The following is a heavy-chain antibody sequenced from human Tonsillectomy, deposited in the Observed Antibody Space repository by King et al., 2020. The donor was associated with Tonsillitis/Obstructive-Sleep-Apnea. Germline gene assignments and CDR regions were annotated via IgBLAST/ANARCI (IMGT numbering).Heavy chain of an antibody. J-gene: IGHJ3*01. CDR3: TKWSDTYRGPGAFHV. CDR2: ISHEGSDE. CDR1: GFTFKNYA. Sequence: QLVQSGGGVVQPGRSLRLSCAASGFTFKNYAMHWVRQAPGKGLEWVAGISHEGSDEYYVDSVKDRFTISRDNSTRMLYLQMNSLRADETAVYYCTKWSDTYRGPGAFHVWGQGTLVTVSS. D-gene: IGHD3-3*01. V-gene: IGHV3-30*18.